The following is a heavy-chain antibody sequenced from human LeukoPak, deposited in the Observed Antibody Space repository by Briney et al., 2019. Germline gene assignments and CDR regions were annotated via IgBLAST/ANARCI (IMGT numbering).Heavy chain of an antibody. CDR1: GFTFSSYA. J-gene: IGHJ4*02. Sequence: GGSLRLSCAASGFTFSSYAMSWVRQAPGKGLEWVSAISGSGGSTYYADSVKGRFTISRDNSKNTLYLQMNSLRAEDTAVYYCAKDHRYDILTGYYWENDYWGQGTLVTVSS. D-gene: IGHD3-9*01. CDR2: ISGSGGST. CDR3: AKDHRYDILTGYYWENDY. V-gene: IGHV3-23*01.